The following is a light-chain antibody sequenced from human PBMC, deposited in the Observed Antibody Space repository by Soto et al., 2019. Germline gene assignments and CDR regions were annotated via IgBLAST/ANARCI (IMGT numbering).Light chain of an antibody. Sequence: IQLTQSPSSLSASIGDRVTITCRASQGISSFLAWYQQKPGKAPKLLIYAASTLKSGIPSRFSGSASGTDFTLTISSLQPEDFATYYCQQLNIDSYPITFGQGTRLEIK. V-gene: IGKV1-9*01. CDR3: QQLNIDSYPIT. J-gene: IGKJ5*01. CDR1: QGISSF. CDR2: AAS.